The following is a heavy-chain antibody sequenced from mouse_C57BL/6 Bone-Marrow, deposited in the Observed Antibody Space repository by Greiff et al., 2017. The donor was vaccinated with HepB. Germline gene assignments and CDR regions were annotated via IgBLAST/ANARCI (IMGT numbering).Heavy chain of an antibody. D-gene: IGHD1-1*01. Sequence: EVQLVESGGGLVQPGGSLKLSCAASGFTFSDYYMYWVRQTPEKRLEWVAYISNGGGSTYYPDTVKGRFTISRDNAKNTLYLQMRRLKSEDTAMYYCARQVVTHYYAMDYWGQGTSVTVSS. CDR1: GFTFSDYY. J-gene: IGHJ4*01. CDR2: ISNGGGST. V-gene: IGHV5-12*01. CDR3: ARQVVTHYYAMDY.